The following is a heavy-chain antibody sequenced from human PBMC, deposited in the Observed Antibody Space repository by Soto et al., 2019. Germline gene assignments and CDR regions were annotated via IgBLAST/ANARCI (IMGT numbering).Heavy chain of an antibody. Sequence: PSETLSLTCTVSGGSISSGGYYWSWIRQHPGKGLEWIGYIYYSGSTYYNPSLKSRVTISVDTSKNQFSLKLSSVTAADTAVYYCARGPAPNWNDWEILDYWGQGTRVTVSS. J-gene: IGHJ4*02. D-gene: IGHD1-1*01. V-gene: IGHV4-31*03. CDR2: IYYSGST. CDR3: ARGPAPNWNDWEILDY. CDR1: GGSISSGGYY.